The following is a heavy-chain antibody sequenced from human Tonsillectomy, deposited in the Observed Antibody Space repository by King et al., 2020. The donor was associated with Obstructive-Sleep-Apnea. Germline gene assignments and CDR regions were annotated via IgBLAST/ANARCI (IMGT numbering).Heavy chain of an antibody. D-gene: IGHD6-19*01. J-gene: IGHJ4*02. V-gene: IGHV3-48*04. CDR3: AITIAVPGGFDF. Sequence: QLVQSGGGLVQPGGSLRLSCAASDFTFSRYNINWVRQAPGKGLEWVSYISSGSSTIYYADSVKGRFTNSRDNAKNSLYLQMNSLTAEDTAVYYCAITIAVPGGFDFWGQGTLVTVPS. CDR1: DFTFSRYN. CDR2: ISSGSSTI.